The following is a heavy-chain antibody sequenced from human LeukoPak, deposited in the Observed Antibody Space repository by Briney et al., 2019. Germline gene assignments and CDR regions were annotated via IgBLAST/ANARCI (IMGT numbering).Heavy chain of an antibody. Sequence: ASVKVSCKASGYTFTSYGLSWVRQAPGQGLEWMGWISAYNGNTNYAQKLQGRVTMTTDTSTSTAYMELRSLRSDDTAVYYCARSAAYYYDSSGYYYGSFDYWGQGTLVTVSS. CDR1: GYTFTSYG. D-gene: IGHD3-22*01. V-gene: IGHV1-18*01. CDR2: ISAYNGNT. J-gene: IGHJ4*02. CDR3: ARSAAYYYDSSGYYYGSFDY.